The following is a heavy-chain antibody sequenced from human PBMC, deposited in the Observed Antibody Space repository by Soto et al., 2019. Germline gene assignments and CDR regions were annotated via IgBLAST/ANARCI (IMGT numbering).Heavy chain of an antibody. CDR2: IIPIFGAA. Sequence: QVQLVQSGAEVEKPGSSVKVSCEASGGSFSTHAISWVRQAPGQGLEWMGGIIPIFGAANYARKFQGRVTITADESRRTVYMELSRLISEDTAVYYCVRSGRGWSSGPYYYSGMDVWGQGTTVTVS. CDR3: VRSGRGWSSGPYYYSGMDV. V-gene: IGHV1-69*01. J-gene: IGHJ6*02. D-gene: IGHD6-19*01. CDR1: GGSFSTHA.